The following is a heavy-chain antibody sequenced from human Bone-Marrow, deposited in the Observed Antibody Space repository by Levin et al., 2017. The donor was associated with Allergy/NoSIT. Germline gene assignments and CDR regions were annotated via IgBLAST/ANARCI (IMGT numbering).Heavy chain of an antibody. CDR3: ARNGYYSIDH. V-gene: IGHV4-4*02. CDR1: GGSIRSGTW. D-gene: IGHD4-11*01. CDR2: IFHTGST. Sequence: SSQTLSLPCAVSGGSIRSGTWWSWVRQPPGKGLEWIGEIFHTGSTNYNPSLKSRITISVDKSQNQFSLKVTSMTAADTAIYYCARNGYYSIDHWGQGTLVTVSS. J-gene: IGHJ4*02.